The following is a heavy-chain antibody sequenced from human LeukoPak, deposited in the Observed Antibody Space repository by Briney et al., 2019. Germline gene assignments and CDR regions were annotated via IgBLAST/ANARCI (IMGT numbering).Heavy chain of an antibody. Sequence: SETLSLTCTVSGGSISSYYWSWIRQPAGKGLEWIGRIYTSGSTNYNPSLKSRVTMSVDTSKNQFSLKLSSVTAADTAVYYCAGQSEYCSSTSCYPPTGEFDPWGQGTLVTVSS. J-gene: IGHJ5*02. CDR3: AGQSEYCSSTSCYPPTGEFDP. D-gene: IGHD2-2*01. CDR1: GGSISSYY. V-gene: IGHV4-4*07. CDR2: IYTSGST.